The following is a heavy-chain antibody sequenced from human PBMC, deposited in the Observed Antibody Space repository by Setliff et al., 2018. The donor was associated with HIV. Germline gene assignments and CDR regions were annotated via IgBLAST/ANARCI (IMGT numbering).Heavy chain of an antibody. CDR2: IYYTENT. V-gene: IGHV4-39*01. Sequence: SETLSLTCTVSGGSITNSNYYWGWFRQPPGKGLEWIGAIYYTENTYYNPSLKSRVTMSVDTSKNQFSLKLRSVTAADTAVYYCARLEYYYYMDVWGNGTTVTVSS. CDR1: GGSITNSNYY. J-gene: IGHJ6*03. CDR3: ARLEYYYYMDV.